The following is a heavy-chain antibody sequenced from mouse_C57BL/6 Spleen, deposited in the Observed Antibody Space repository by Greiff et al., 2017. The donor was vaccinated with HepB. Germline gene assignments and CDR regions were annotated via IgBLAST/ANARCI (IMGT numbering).Heavy chain of an antibody. J-gene: IGHJ2*01. D-gene: IGHD3-2*02. CDR3: ARAKERDSSGYRGY. Sequence: QVQLQQPGAELVKPGASVKLSCKASGYTFTSYWMQWVKQRPGQGLEWIGEIDPSDSYTNYNQKFKGKATLTVDTSSSTAYMQLSSLTSEDSAVYYCARAKERDSSGYRGYWGQGTTLTVSS. CDR1: GYTFTSYW. CDR2: IDPSDSYT. V-gene: IGHV1-50*01.